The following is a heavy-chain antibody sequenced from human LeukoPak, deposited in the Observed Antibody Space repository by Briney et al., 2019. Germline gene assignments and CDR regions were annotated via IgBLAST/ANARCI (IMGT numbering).Heavy chain of an antibody. CDR1: GSTFSSYW. J-gene: IGHJ4*02. Sequence: PGGSLRLSCAASGSTFSSYWMSWVRQAPGKGLEWVANIKQDGSEKYYVDSVKGRFTISRDNAKNSLYLQMNSLRADDTAVYYCARDSNIAVAAIDYWGQGTLVTVSS. CDR2: IKQDGSEK. CDR3: ARDSNIAVAAIDY. D-gene: IGHD6-19*01. V-gene: IGHV3-7*01.